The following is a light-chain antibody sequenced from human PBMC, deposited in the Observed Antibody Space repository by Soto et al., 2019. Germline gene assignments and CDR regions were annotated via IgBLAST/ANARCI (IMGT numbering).Light chain of an antibody. V-gene: IGKV3D-15*01. CDR2: GSS. J-gene: IGKJ4*01. Sequence: VMTQSPANLSVSPGEGVTLFCRASQNVATNIAWYQVKPAQAPRLLIYGSSTRATGIPATFSGSGSGTHFSLTISSLQSEDSAVYYCQQYYHWGLSFGGGTQVQI. CDR1: QNVATN. CDR3: QQYYHWGLS.